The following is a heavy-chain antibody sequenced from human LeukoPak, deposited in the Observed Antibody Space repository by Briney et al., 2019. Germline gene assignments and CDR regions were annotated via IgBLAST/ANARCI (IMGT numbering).Heavy chain of an antibody. D-gene: IGHD2-2*01. CDR3: ARADCSSTSCYELDY. CDR2: ISSSDTTI. Sequence: GGSLRLSYAASGFTFSSYEMNWVRQAPGKGLEWVSYISSSDTTIYYADSVKGRFTISRDNAQNSLYLQMNTLRADDTAVYYRARADCSSTSCYELDYWGQGTLVTVSS. CDR1: GFTFSSYE. V-gene: IGHV3-48*03. J-gene: IGHJ4*02.